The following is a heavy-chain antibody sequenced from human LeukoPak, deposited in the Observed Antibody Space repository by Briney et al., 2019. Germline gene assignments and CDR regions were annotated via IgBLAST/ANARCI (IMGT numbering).Heavy chain of an antibody. CDR1: GFTFSSYA. V-gene: IGHV3-30-3*01. Sequence: GGSLRLSCAASGFTFSSYAMHWVRQAPGKGLEWVVVISYDGSNKYYADSVKGRFTISRDNSKNTLYLQMNSLRAEDTAVYYCAREEEDWGQGTLVTVSS. CDR3: AREEED. J-gene: IGHJ4*02. CDR2: ISYDGSNK.